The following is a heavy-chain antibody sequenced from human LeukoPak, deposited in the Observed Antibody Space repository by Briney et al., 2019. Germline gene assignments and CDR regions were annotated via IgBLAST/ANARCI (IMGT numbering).Heavy chain of an antibody. V-gene: IGHV4-59*01. D-gene: IGHD1-14*01. CDR1: GGSISSYY. J-gene: IGHJ6*03. CDR3: ARGYITDYYYMDV. Sequence: PSETLSLTCTVSGGSISSYYWSWIRQPPGKGLEWIGYIYYSGSANYNPSLKSRVTISVDTSKNQFSLKLSSVTAADTAVYYCARGYITDYYYMDVWGKGTTVTVSS. CDR2: IYYSGSA.